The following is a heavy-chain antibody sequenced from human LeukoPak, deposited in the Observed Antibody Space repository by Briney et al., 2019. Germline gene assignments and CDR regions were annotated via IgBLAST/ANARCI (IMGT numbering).Heavy chain of an antibody. CDR3: ARRRGAAYFDY. D-gene: IGHD1-26*01. CDR2: INHSGST. V-gene: IGHV4-34*01. Sequence: SETLSLTCTVSGGSISSYYWSWIRQPPGKGLEWIGEINHSGSTNYNPSLKSRVTISVDTSKNQFSLKLSSVTAADTAVYYCARRRGAAYFDYWGQGTLVTVSS. CDR1: GGSISSYY. J-gene: IGHJ4*02.